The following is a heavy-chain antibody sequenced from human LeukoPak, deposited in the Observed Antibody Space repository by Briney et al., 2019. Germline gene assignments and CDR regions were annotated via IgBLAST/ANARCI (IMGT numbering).Heavy chain of an antibody. Sequence: GGSLRLSCAASGFTFSSYWMSGVRQAPGKGLEWVAVISYDGSNKYYADSVKGRFTISRDNSKNTLYLQMNSLRAEDTAVYYCARALYGDSYDYWGQGTLVTVSS. CDR2: ISYDGSNK. V-gene: IGHV3-30-3*01. D-gene: IGHD4-17*01. CDR3: ARALYGDSYDY. J-gene: IGHJ4*02. CDR1: GFTFSSYW.